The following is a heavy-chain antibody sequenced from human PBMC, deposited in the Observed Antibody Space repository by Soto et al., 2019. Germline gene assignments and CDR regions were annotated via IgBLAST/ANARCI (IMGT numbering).Heavy chain of an antibody. CDR2: IIPIFGTA. V-gene: IGHV1-69*06. Sequence: GASVKVSCKASGGTFSSYAISWVRQAPGQGLEWMGGIIPIFGTANYAQKFQGRVTITADKSTSTAYTELSSLRSEDTAVYYCARDGGPGYCTNGVCFSRWGQGTLVTVSS. D-gene: IGHD2-8*01. CDR1: GGTFSSYA. CDR3: ARDGGPGYCTNGVCFSR. J-gene: IGHJ4*02.